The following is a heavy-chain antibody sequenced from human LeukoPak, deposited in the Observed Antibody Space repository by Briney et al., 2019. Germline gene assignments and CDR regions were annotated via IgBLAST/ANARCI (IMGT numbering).Heavy chain of an antibody. D-gene: IGHD4-17*01. J-gene: IGHJ4*02. CDR2: ISGSGGGT. CDR3: AKATSRMTTVTSPLGY. Sequence: GGSLRLSCAASGFTFSSYGMHWVRQAPGKGLEWLSAISGSGGGTYYADSVKGRFTISRDNSKNTLYLQMNSLRAEDTAVYYCAKATSRMTTVTSPLGYWGQGTLVTVSS. V-gene: IGHV3-23*01. CDR1: GFTFSSYG.